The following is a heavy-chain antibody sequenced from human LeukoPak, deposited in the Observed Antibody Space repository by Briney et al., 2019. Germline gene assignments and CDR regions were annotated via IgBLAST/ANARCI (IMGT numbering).Heavy chain of an antibody. J-gene: IGHJ4*02. CDR3: VRGGIVGTTARIPLFDY. D-gene: IGHD1-26*01. Sequence: SETLSLTCTVSGGSISSYYWSRVRQPPGKGLEWIGYIYYSGSTNYNPSLKSRVTMSVDTSKNQFSLKLSSVTAADTAVYYCVRGGIVGTTARIPLFDYWGQGTLVTVSS. V-gene: IGHV4-59*01. CDR1: GGSISSYY. CDR2: IYYSGST.